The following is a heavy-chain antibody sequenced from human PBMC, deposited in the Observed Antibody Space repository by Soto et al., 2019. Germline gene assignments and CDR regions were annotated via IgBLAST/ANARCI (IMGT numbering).Heavy chain of an antibody. D-gene: IGHD1-20*01. J-gene: IGHJ5*02. CDR3: ASDRYNWNIGFDP. Sequence: XSVKVACKASGYPFTSYAMGWVRQSPGQRLEWMGWINAGNGNTKYSQKFQGRVTITRDTSASTAYMELSSLRSEDTAVYYCASDRYNWNIGFDPWGQRTLVTVSS. V-gene: IGHV1-3*01. CDR1: GYPFTSYA. CDR2: INAGNGNT.